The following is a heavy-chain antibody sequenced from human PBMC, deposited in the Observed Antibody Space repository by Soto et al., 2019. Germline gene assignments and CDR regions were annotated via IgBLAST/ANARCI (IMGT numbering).Heavy chain of an antibody. CDR2: ISSSSSTI. CDR3: SRDQGSSHYYMDV. J-gene: IGHJ6*02. D-gene: IGHD6-13*01. CDR1: GFTFSSYS. Sequence: EVQLVESGGGLVQPGGSLRLSCAASGFTFSSYSMNWVRQAPGKGLEWVSYISSSSSTIYYADSVKGRFAISRDNAKNSLYLHMNSLRAEDTAVYYCSRDQGSSHYYMDVWGQGTTVTV. V-gene: IGHV3-48*01.